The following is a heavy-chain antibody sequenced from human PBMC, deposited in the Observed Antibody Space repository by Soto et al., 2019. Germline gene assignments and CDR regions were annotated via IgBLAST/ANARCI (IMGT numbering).Heavy chain of an antibody. CDR3: AERTGDYYFYGLDA. CDR1: KFAITSHV. CDR2: ISASGGST. V-gene: IGHV3-23*04. D-gene: IGHD7-27*01. J-gene: IGHJ6*02. Sequence: EVQMVESGGGLVKPGGSQRLSCKALKFAITSHVMTWVRQAPGKGLEWVSGISASGGSTFYADSVLGRFTISRDDTRNMVYLQMDSLRADDTAVYYCAERTGDYYFYGLDAWGQGTTVVVSS.